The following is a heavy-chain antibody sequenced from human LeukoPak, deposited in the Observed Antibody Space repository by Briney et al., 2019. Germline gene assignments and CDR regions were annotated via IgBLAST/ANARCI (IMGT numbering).Heavy chain of an antibody. J-gene: IGHJ4*02. D-gene: IGHD6-19*01. V-gene: IGHV1-69*04. CDR3: AREASSIAVAGIGY. CDR1: GGTFSSYA. CDR2: IIPILGIA. Sequence: SVKVSCKASGGTFSSYAISWVRQAPGQGLEWMGRIIPILGIANYAQKFQGRVTITADKSTSTAYMELSSLRSEDTAVYYCAREASSIAVAGIGYWGQGTLVTVSS.